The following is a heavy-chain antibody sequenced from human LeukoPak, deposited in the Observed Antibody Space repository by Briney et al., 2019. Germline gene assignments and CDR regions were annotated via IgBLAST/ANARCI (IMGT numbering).Heavy chain of an antibody. Sequence: PGGSLRLSCAASGFAFSSYWMSWVRQAPGKGLEWVANIKRDGSDTSYVGSVKGRFTISRDNAKNSLYLQLNSLRAEDTAVYYCARDANYYDSRGENYFNYWGQGTLVTVSS. CDR1: GFAFSSYW. V-gene: IGHV3-7*01. J-gene: IGHJ4*02. CDR2: IKRDGSDT. CDR3: ARDANYYDSRGENYFNY. D-gene: IGHD3-22*01.